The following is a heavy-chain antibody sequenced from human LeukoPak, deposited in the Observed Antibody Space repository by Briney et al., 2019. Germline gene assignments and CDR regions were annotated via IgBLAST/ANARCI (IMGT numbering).Heavy chain of an antibody. V-gene: IGHV3-74*01. D-gene: IGHD4-17*01. Sequence: PGGSLTLSCPASGFTFRRYLLHGVRQAPGKGLVWVSRINSDGSGTSNADSVKGRFTISRDNAKNTLYLQMNSLRAEDTAVYYCAGDRDGDFDYWGQGTLVTVSS. CDR1: GFTFRRYL. J-gene: IGHJ4*02. CDR3: AGDRDGDFDY. CDR2: INSDGSGT.